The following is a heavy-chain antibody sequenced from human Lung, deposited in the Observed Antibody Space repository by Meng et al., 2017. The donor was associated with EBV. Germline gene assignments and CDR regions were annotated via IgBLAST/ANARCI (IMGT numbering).Heavy chain of an antibody. CDR1: GYTFTGYY. D-gene: IGHD2-2*02. Sequence: HVQPVHAGAEVKKPGASVKFSCKASGYTFTGYYMHWVRQAPGQGLEWMGRINPNSGATEYAQNFQGRVTMTRDTSISTAYMELSRLRSDDTAVYYCARDSRHCTSASCYSWYFDLWGRGTLVTVSS. J-gene: IGHJ2*01. CDR2: INPNSGAT. V-gene: IGHV1-2*06. CDR3: ARDSRHCTSASCYSWYFDL.